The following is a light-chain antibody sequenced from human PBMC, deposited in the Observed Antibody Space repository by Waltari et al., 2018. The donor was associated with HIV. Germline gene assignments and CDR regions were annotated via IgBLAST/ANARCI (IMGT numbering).Light chain of an antibody. J-gene: IGLJ3*02. CDR1: RLVDKY. CDR3: LAWDSSTAV. CDR2: EDK. V-gene: IGLV3-1*01. Sequence: SYELTQSPSVSVSAGQTASITCSGDRLVDKYVSWYRQRPGPSPVLVMYEDKKRPSGIPDRDSGTNVWRTATLTISGTQAMDEADYYCLAWDSSTAVFGGGTKLTVL.